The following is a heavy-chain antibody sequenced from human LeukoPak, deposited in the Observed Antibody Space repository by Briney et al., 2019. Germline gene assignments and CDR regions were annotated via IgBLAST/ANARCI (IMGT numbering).Heavy chain of an antibody. D-gene: IGHD6-13*01. CDR2: IKTKSDGGAT. CDR1: GFTFANAW. Sequence: GSPRLSCAVSGFTFANAWMTWVRQAPGKGLEWVGRIKTKSDGGATDYATPVKGRFTISRDDSINTLYLQMNSLKTEDTAVYYCSSSGSRWDYFDYWGQGALVAVSS. J-gene: IGHJ4*02. CDR3: SSSGSRWDYFDY. V-gene: IGHV3-15*01.